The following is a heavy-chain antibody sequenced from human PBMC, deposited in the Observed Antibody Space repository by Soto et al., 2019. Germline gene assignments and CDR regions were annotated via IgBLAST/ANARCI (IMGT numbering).Heavy chain of an antibody. CDR3: AKGMGGYCSSTSCYSGGIFDY. CDR2: ISGSGGST. V-gene: IGHV3-23*01. J-gene: IGHJ4*02. CDR1: GFTFSSYA. D-gene: IGHD2-2*01. Sequence: EVQLLESGGGLVQPGGSLRLSCAASGFTFSSYAMSWVRQAPGKGLEWVSAISGSGGSTYYADSVKGRFTISRDNSKNTLYLQMNSLRAEDTAVYYCAKGMGGYCSSTSCYSGGIFDYWGQGTLVTVSS.